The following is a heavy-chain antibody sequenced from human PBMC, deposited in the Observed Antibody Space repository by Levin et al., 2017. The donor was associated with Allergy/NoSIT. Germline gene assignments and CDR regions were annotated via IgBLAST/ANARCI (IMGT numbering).Heavy chain of an antibody. CDR3: AREISMVRGRGRQNWLDP. D-gene: IGHD3-10*01. J-gene: IGHJ5*02. CDR1: GYSFRSYG. CDR2: ISTYNGNT. Sequence: ASVKVSCEASGYSFRSYGINWVRQAPGQGLEWMGWISTYNGNTIYALRFQGRVTMTTDTSTNTVYMELWSLRSDDTGVYYCAREISMVRGRGRQNWLDPWGQGTLVTVSS. V-gene: IGHV1-18*04.